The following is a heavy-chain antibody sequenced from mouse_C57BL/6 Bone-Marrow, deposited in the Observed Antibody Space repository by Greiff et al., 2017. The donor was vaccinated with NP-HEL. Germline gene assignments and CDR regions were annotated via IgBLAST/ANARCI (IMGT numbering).Heavy chain of an antibody. J-gene: IGHJ2*01. CDR2: IYPRSGNT. D-gene: IGHD2-1*01. CDR1: GYTFTSYG. Sequence: VQLQESGAELARPGASVKLSCKASGYTFTSYGISWVKQRTGQGLEWIGEIYPRSGNTYYNEKFKGKATLTADKSSSTAYMELRILTSEDSAVYFWAPPPFLPYGNYCFDYWGQGTTLTVSS. CDR3: APPPFLPYGNYCFDY. V-gene: IGHV1-81*01.